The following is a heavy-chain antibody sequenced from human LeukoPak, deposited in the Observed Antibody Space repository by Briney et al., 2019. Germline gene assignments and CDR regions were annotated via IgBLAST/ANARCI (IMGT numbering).Heavy chain of an antibody. J-gene: IGHJ3*02. V-gene: IGHV4-34*01. D-gene: IGHD3-3*01. Sequence: SETLSLTCAVYGGSFRGYYWSWIRQPPGKGLEWIGEINHSGSTNYNPSLKSRVTMSSDTSKNQFSLKLKSVTAADTAVYFCARGDYDFWSGSHDPFDIWGQGIRVTVSS. CDR3: ARGDYDFWSGSHDPFDI. CDR2: INHSGST. CDR1: GGSFRGYY.